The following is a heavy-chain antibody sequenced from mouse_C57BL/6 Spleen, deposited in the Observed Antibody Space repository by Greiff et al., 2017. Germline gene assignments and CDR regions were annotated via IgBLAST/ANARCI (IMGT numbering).Heavy chain of an antibody. CDR2: IHPNSGST. J-gene: IGHJ2*01. CDR1: GYTFTSYW. V-gene: IGHV1-64*01. CDR3: ARYPTYGGFDY. D-gene: IGHD5-5*01. Sequence: VQLQQPGAELVKPGASVKLSCKASGYTFTSYWMHWVKQRPGQGLEWIGMIHPNSGSTNYNEKFKSKDTLTVDKSSSTAYMQLSSLTSEDSAVYYCARYPTYGGFDYWGQGTTLTVSS.